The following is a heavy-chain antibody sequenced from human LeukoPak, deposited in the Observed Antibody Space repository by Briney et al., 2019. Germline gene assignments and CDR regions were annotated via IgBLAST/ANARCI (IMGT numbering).Heavy chain of an antibody. D-gene: IGHD6-19*01. CDR3: AKDLLRIAVAGRGFDG. CDR1: GFTFDDYA. Sequence: GGSLRLSCAASGFTFDDYAMHWVRQAPGKGLEWVSGISWNSGSIGYADSVKGRFTISRDNAKNSLYLQMNSLRAEDTALYYCAKDLLRIAVAGRGFDGWGRGTLVTVSS. V-gene: IGHV3-9*01. J-gene: IGHJ4*02. CDR2: ISWNSGSI.